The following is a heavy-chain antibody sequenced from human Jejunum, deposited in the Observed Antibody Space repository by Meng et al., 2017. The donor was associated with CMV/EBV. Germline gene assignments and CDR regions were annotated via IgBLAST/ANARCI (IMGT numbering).Heavy chain of an antibody. CDR1: TSFY. CDR3: ARDPTEWAPKNSPEDMRA. V-gene: IGHV1-46*01. CDR2: INPSGSFT. J-gene: IGHJ5*02. Sequence: TSFYIHWVRQAPGQGLEWMGIINPSGSFTKYAQKFQGRVTMTRDTSTSTVYMELSSLRSEDTAVYFCARDPTEWAPKNSPEDMRAWGPGTLVTVSS. D-gene: IGHD2-8*01.